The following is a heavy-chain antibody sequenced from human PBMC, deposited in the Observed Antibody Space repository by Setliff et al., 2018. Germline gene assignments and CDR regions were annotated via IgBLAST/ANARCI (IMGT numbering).Heavy chain of an antibody. CDR1: GGTFSDYH. D-gene: IGHD6-6*01. CDR2: INHRGST. Sequence: SETLSLTCAAYGGTFSDYHWTWIRQSPEKGLEWIGEINHRGSTDYNPSLKSRVTISIDTSRDQFSLKLISMIAADTAVYYCARGRNIAARLLDSWGQGTLVTVSS. CDR3: ARGRNIAARLLDS. J-gene: IGHJ4*02. V-gene: IGHV4-34*01.